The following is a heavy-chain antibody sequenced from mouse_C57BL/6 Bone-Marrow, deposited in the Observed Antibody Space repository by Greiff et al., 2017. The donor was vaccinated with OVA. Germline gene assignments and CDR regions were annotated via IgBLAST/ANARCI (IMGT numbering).Heavy chain of an antibody. CDR3: ASDPFYAMDY. Sequence: VQLQQPGAELVKPGASVKLSCTASGYTFTSYWMHWVKQRPGQGLEWIGMIHPNSGSTNYNEKFKSKATLTVDKSSSTAYMQLSSLTSEDSAVYYCASDPFYAMDYWGQGTSVTVSS. CDR2: IHPNSGST. CDR1: GYTFTSYW. V-gene: IGHV1-64*01. J-gene: IGHJ4*01.